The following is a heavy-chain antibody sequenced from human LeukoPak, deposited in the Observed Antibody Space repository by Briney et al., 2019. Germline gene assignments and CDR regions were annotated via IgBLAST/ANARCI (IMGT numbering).Heavy chain of an antibody. J-gene: IGHJ4*02. CDR1: GGSFSGYY. Sequence: SETLSLTCAVYGGSFSGYYWSWIRQPPGKGLEYIGEINHSGTTNYNPSLKSRVTISVDTSKNRFSLKLSSVIAADTGVYYCARGVGSIAADCFDYWGQGALVTVSS. D-gene: IGHD6-13*01. CDR2: INHSGTT. V-gene: IGHV4-34*01. CDR3: ARGVGSIAADCFDY.